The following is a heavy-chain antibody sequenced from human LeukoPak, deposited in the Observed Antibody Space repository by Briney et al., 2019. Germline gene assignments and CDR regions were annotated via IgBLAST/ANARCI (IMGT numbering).Heavy chain of an antibody. Sequence: PGGSLRLSCAASGFTFSSYWMSWVRQAPGKGLEWVANIKQDGSEKYYVDSVKGRFTISRDNSKNSLYLQMNSLRAEDTAVYYCARMPPGVVYWFDPWGQGTLVTVSS. CDR2: IKQDGSEK. CDR1: GFTFSSYW. D-gene: IGHD3-3*01. J-gene: IGHJ5*02. CDR3: ARMPPGVVYWFDP. V-gene: IGHV3-7*03.